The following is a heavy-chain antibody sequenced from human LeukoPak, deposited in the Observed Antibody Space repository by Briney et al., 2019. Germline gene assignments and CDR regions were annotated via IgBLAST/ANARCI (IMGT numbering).Heavy chain of an antibody. CDR3: AKGYKDLGEWESRDYYGMAV. V-gene: IGHV3-30*18. Sequence: PGRSLRLSCAASGFTFSSYGMHWVRQAPGKGLEWVAVISYDGSNKYYADSVKGRFTISRDNFKNTLYLQMNSLRAEDTAVYYCAKGYKDLGEWESRDYYGMAVWGQGTTVTVSS. D-gene: IGHD3-10*01. CDR2: ISYDGSNK. CDR1: GFTFSSYG. J-gene: IGHJ6*02.